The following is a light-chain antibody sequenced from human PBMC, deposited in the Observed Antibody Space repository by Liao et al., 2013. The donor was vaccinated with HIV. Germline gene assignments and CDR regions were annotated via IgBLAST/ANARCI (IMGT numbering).Light chain of an antibody. Sequence: SYELTQPPSVSVSPGQTASITCSGDKLGDKYACWYQQKPGQSPVLVIYQDSKRPSGIPERFSGSNSGNTATLTISRVEAGDEADYYCQVWDSSSDHRVFGGGTKLTVV. J-gene: IGLJ3*02. CDR3: QVWDSSSDHRV. CDR1: KLGDKY. V-gene: IGLV3-1*01. CDR2: QDS.